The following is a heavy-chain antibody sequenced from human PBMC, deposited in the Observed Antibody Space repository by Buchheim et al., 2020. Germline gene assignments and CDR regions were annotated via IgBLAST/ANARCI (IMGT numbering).Heavy chain of an antibody. CDR2: INHSGST. Sequence: QVQLQQWGAGLLKPSETLSLTCAVYGGSFSGYYWSWIRQPPGKGLEWIGEINHSGSTNYNPSLKSRVTISVDTSKNQFSLKRSSVTAADTAVYYCARGRLRTKLKNWFDPGGQGTL. CDR1: GGSFSGYY. D-gene: IGHD4-17*01. J-gene: IGHJ5*02. V-gene: IGHV4-34*01. CDR3: ARGRLRTKLKNWFDP.